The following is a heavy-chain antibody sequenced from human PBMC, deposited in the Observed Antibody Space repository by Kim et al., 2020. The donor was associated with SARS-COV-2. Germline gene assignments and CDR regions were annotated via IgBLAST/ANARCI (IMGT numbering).Heavy chain of an antibody. Sequence: SDTTYSPSFHGQVTISADKAISTAYLQWSSLKASDTAMYYCASPVSGLDYWGQGTLVTVSS. CDR2: SDT. V-gene: IGHV5-51*01. D-gene: IGHD5-12*01. CDR3: ASPVSGLDY. J-gene: IGHJ4*02.